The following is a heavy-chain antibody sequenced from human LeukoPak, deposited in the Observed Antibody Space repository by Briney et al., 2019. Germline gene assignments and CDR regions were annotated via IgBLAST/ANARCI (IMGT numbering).Heavy chain of an antibody. D-gene: IGHD4-11*01. V-gene: IGHV4-34*01. CDR2: INHSGSA. Sequence: SETLSLTCAVYGGSFSGHYWGWVRQPPGKGLEWIGEINHSGSANYNPSLKSRVTLSVDTSKDQFSLKLSSMTAADTAVYFCARGPGGDYSHGYYFDFWGQGTLVSVSS. CDR3: ARGPGGDYSHGYYFDF. CDR1: GGSFSGHY. J-gene: IGHJ4*02.